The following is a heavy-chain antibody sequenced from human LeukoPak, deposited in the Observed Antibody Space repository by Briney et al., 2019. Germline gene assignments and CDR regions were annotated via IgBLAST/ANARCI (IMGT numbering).Heavy chain of an antibody. CDR3: ARDVVGSLDY. Sequence: VGSLRLSCAASGFTFSTYWMAWVRQAPGKGLEWVANIKGDESARHQADSVKGRFTISRDNTQNSVYLQMNNLRGDDTAVYYCARDVVGSLDYWGQGTLVTVSS. D-gene: IGHD1-26*01. CDR1: GFTFSTYW. J-gene: IGHJ4*02. CDR2: IKGDESAR. V-gene: IGHV3-7*01.